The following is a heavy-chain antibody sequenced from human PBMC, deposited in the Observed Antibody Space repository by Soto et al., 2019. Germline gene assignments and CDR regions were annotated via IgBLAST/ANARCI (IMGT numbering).Heavy chain of an antibody. Sequence: PGESLRLSWSASGSPFGSDAMSWFRQSPGKGLEWVSAISGSGGSTYYADSVKGRFTSSRDNSKNTLYLQMNSLRAEDTAVYYCASKPYYDFWSGYLGMDVCGQGTTVTVSS. V-gene: IGHV3-23*01. CDR3: ASKPYYDFWSGYLGMDV. CDR2: ISGSGGST. D-gene: IGHD3-3*01. J-gene: IGHJ6*02. CDR1: GSPFGSDA.